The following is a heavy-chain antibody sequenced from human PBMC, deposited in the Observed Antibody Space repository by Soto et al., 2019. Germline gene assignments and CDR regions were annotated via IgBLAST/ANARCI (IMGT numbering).Heavy chain of an antibody. CDR2: INHRGST. D-gene: IGHD6-25*01. V-gene: IGHV4-34*01. CDR3: ARGSRVKIPAASGRDYYYHGLDV. Sequence: QVQLQQWGAGLLKPSETLSLTCAVYGGSFSGYYWSGIRQPPGKGLEWIGEINHRGSTNENPSLKRRVTISVDTSKNQFSLKLNSVTAADTAVYYCARGSRVKIPAASGRDYYYHGLDVWGQGTAVTVSS. CDR1: GGSFSGYY. J-gene: IGHJ6*02.